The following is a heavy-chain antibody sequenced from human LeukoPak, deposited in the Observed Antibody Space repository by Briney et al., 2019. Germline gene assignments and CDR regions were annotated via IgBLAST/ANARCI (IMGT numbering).Heavy chain of an antibody. CDR1: GFNLGNYW. J-gene: IGHJ4*02. CDR2: IGGSSGST. V-gene: IGHV3-23*01. CDR3: ARDPGAVAFHYLDY. Sequence: PGGSLRLSCAASGFNLGNYWLIHWVRQAPGKGLEWVSAIGGSSGSTYYADSVKGRFTISRDNSKNTVYLQMNNLRADDTAVYYCARDPGAVAFHYLDYWGQGTLVTVSS. D-gene: IGHD1-14*01.